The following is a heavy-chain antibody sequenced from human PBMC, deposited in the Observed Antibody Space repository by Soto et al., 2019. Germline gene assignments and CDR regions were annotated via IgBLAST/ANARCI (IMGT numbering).Heavy chain of an antibody. CDR1: GSPFTPMEGV. D-gene: IGHD5-18*01. J-gene: IGHJ4*02. Sequence: QITLRKFGPPLVKPNKTSTLTSTSPGSPFTPMEGVLAWILKPPEKPLEGLALIFWEDDKRYSPSLKSRLTITKDTSKNQVVLTMTNVDPVDTATYYCAHTGGGLWGTAMAPLDYWGQGTLVTVSS. CDR3: AHTGGGLWGTAMAPLDY. V-gene: IGHV2-5*02. CDR2: IFWEDDK.